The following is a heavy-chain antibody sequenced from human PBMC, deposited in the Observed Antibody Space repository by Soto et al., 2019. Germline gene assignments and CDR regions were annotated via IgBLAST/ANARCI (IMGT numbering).Heavy chain of an antibody. V-gene: IGHV1-18*04. Sequence: ASVKVSCKASGYTFTSYGISWVRQAPGQGLEWMGWISAYNGNTKYAQKLQGRVTMTTDTSTSTAYMELRSLRSDDTAVYYCARGYYDFWSGEITPFDYWGQGTLVTVSS. CDR3: ARGYYDFWSGEITPFDY. J-gene: IGHJ4*02. D-gene: IGHD3-3*01. CDR2: ISAYNGNT. CDR1: GYTFTSYG.